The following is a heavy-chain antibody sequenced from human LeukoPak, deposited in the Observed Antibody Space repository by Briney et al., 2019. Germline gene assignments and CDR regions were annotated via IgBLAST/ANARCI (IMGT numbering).Heavy chain of an antibody. CDR1: GGSVSNNNYY. J-gene: IGHJ5*02. CDR3: ARQRGYDFWSGYPNWFDP. CDR2: IYYSGST. Sequence: SETLSLTCTVSGGSVSNNNYYWAWIRQPPGKGLEWIGYIYYSGSTNYNPSLKSRVTISVDTSKNQFSLKLSSVTAADTAVYYCARQRGYDFWSGYPNWFDPWGQGTLVTVSS. V-gene: IGHV4-61*05. D-gene: IGHD3-3*01.